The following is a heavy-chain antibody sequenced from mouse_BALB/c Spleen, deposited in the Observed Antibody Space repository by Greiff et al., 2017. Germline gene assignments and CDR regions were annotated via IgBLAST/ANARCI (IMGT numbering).Heavy chain of an antibody. J-gene: IGHJ2*01. CDR2: ISDGGSYT. V-gene: IGHV5-4*02. D-gene: IGHD1-1*01. CDR3: AREGLRTFDY. Sequence: EVKLMESGGGLVKPGGSLKLSCAASGFTFSDYYMYWVRQTPEKRLEWVATISDGGSYTYYPDSVKGRFTISRDNAKNNLYLQMSSLKSEDTAMYYCAREGLRTFDYWGQGTTLTVSS. CDR1: GFTFSDYY.